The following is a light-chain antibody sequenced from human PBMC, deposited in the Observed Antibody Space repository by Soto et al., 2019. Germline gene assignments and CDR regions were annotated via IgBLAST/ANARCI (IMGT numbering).Light chain of an antibody. CDR3: QQTSAFPRT. V-gene: IGKV1-12*01. Sequence: DLQMTQSPSCLSASVGDRFTSTCRASRDISNSLAWYQQTKGKAPKXXLRGASSLHRGVPSRFSGGVEGTEFNLTISSLQPEDFATYYCQQTSAFPRTFGQGTKVDIK. CDR2: GAS. CDR1: RDISNS. J-gene: IGKJ1*01.